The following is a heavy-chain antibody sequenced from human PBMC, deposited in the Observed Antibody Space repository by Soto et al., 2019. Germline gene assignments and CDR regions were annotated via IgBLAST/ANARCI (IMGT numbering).Heavy chain of an antibody. Sequence: AKVSCKASGYSFTSYGISWARHAPGKGLEWMGWISAYNGNTNYAQKLQGRVTMTTDTSTSTAYMELRSLRSDDTAVYYCARDGLIGYCSGGSCTYYYYGMDVWGQGTTVTVSS. J-gene: IGHJ6*02. CDR3: ARDGLIGYCSGGSCTYYYYGMDV. CDR2: ISAYNGNT. V-gene: IGHV1-18*01. CDR1: GYSFTSYG. D-gene: IGHD2-15*01.